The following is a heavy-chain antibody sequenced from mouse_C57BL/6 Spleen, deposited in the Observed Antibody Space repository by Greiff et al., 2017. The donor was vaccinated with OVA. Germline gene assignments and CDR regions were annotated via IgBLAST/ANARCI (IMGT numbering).Heavy chain of an antibody. CDR3: ARLGTTEFDY. V-gene: IGHV1-20*01. CDR1: GYSFTGYF. J-gene: IGHJ2*01. D-gene: IGHD1-1*01. CDR2: INPYNGDT. Sequence: VHVKQSGPELVKPGDSVKISCKASGYSFTGYFMNWVMQSHGKSLEWIGRINPYNGDTFYNQKFKGKATLTVDKSSSTAHMELRSLTSEDSAVYYCARLGTTEFDYWGQGTTLTVSS.